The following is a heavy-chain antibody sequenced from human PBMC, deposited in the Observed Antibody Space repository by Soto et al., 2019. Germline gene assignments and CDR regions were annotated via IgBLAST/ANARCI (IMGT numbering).Heavy chain of an antibody. J-gene: IGHJ3*01. CDR2: IYDTWTP. CDR1: GDSISGNDYY. V-gene: IGHV4-30-4*08. Sequence: QVQLQESGPGLVRPSQTLSLTCTVSGDSISGNDYYWSWLRQSPGKGLQWLGYIYDTWTPLYSPSFKSRVSISADRSRNQLSLKLTSVTTADTAVYFCARGVIRGAFDVWGQGTMVTVSS. CDR3: ARGVIRGAFDV. D-gene: IGHD2-21*01.